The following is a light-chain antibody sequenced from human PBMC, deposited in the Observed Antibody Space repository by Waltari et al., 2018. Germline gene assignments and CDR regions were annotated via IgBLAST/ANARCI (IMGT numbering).Light chain of an antibody. V-gene: IGKV3-20*01. Sequence: VLTQSPGTLHLSPGERVPRPCRATQSLTKNYYACYQQKPGQAPRLLIIGASSRAAGIPDRFSGSGSGTDFTLTIIRLEAEDFAMYYCQQYGSSVMYTFGQGTKLEIK. CDR1: QSLTKNY. CDR2: GAS. CDR3: QQYGSSVMYT. J-gene: IGKJ2*01.